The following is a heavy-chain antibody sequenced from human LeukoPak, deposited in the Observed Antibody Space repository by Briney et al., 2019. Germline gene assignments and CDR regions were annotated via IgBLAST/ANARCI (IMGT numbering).Heavy chain of an antibody. CDR1: GYTFTSFH. CDR3: ARGHSFRGGYVSRWLDP. D-gene: IGHD3-10*01. Sequence: ASVTVSCTTSGYTFTSFHMHWVRRAPGQGLEWMGMIDPSGGSTTYAQNFQGRVTMTRDTSTNTFYMELSSLRFDDTAIYFCARGHSFRGGYVSRWLDPWGQGTLVTVSS. CDR2: IDPSGGST. J-gene: IGHJ5*02. V-gene: IGHV1-46*01.